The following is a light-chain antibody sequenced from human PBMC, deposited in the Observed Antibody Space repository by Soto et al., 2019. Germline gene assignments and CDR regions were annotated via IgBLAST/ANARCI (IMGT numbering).Light chain of an antibody. CDR3: HQRQSWPRT. J-gene: IGKJ1*01. V-gene: IGKV3-11*01. Sequence: EIVLTQSPATLSSFPGDRVTLSCRASQYINTRLAWYQHRPGQAPRLLIYQTSIRAAGIPARFSASGTGTDFTLTISDVQPADFAVYYCHQRQSWPRTFGQGTKVHI. CDR1: QYINTR. CDR2: QTS.